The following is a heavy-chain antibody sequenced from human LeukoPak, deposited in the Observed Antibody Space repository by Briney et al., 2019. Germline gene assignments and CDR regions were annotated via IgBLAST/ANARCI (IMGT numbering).Heavy chain of an antibody. CDR2: IYTSGST. V-gene: IGHV4-61*02. CDR1: GGSISSGSYY. D-gene: IGHD2-2*01. J-gene: IGHJ4*02. CDR3: VRDRRITIDY. Sequence: SETLSLTCTVSGGSISSGSYYWSWIRQPVGKGLEWIGRIYTSGSTNYNPSLKSRVTISVDTSKNQFSLKLSSVTAADTAVYYCVRDRRITIDYWGQGTLVTVSS.